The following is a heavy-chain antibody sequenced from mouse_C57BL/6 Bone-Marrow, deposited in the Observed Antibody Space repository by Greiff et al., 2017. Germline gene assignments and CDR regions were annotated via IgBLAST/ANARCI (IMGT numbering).Heavy chain of an antibody. D-gene: IGHD2-2*01. J-gene: IGHJ3*01. V-gene: IGHV1-81*01. CDR1: GYTFTSYG. CDR2: IYPRSGNT. CDR3: ASPLWLRRAWFAY. Sequence: QVQLKQSGAELARPGASVKLSCKASGYTFTSYGISWVKQRTGQGLEWIGEIYPRSGNTYYNEKFKGKATLTADKSSSTAYMELRSLTSEDSAVYFCASPLWLRRAWFAYWGQGTLVTVSA.